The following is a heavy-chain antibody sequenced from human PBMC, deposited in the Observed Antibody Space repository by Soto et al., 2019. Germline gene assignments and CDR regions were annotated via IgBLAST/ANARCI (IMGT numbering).Heavy chain of an antibody. CDR3: ARAGSGYSFDY. Sequence: LSLICTVSGGSVSSYYWSWIRQSPGKGLEWMGYISYSGSTNYNPSLKSRVTMSLDTSKNQFSLRLSSVTAADTAVYYCARAGSGYSFDYWGQGXLVTVYS. CDR1: GGSVSSYY. CDR2: ISYSGST. V-gene: IGHV4-59*02. D-gene: IGHD3-22*01. J-gene: IGHJ4*02.